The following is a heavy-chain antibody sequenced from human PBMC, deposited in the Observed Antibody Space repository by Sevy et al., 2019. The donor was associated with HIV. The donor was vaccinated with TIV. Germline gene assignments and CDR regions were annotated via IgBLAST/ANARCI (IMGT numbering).Heavy chain of an antibody. Sequence: GGSLRLSCAASGFTFSSYAMHWVRQAPGKGLEWVAVISYDGSNKYYADSVKGRFTISRYNSKNTLYLQMNSLRAEDTAVNYCAREAAAGLYYYYGMDVWGQGTTVTVSS. J-gene: IGHJ6*02. CDR1: GFTFSSYA. CDR2: ISYDGSNK. V-gene: IGHV3-30-3*01. CDR3: AREAAAGLYYYYGMDV. D-gene: IGHD6-13*01.